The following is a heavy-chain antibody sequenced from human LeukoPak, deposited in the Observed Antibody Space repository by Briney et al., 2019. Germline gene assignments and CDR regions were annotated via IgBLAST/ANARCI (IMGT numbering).Heavy chain of an antibody. CDR1: GFTFSSYG. J-gene: IGHJ1*01. CDR3: ARASRMVIGYFQH. D-gene: IGHD3-16*02. Sequence: SGGSLRLSCAASGFTFSSYGIHWVRQAPGKGLEWVAVIWYDGSKKYYADSVKGRFTISRDDSKNTLYLQMNSLRAEDTAVYYCARASRMVIGYFQHWGQGTLVTVSS. V-gene: IGHV3-33*01. CDR2: IWYDGSKK.